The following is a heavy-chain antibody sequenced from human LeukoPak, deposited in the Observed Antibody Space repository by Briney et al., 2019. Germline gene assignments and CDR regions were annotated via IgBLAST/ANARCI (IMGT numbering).Heavy chain of an antibody. CDR3: ARVGSGYDASDY. J-gene: IGHJ4*02. D-gene: IGHD5-12*01. Sequence: KTSETLSLTCTVSGGSISSSSYYWGWVRQPPGKGLEWIGSIYYSGSTYYNPSLKCRVTISVDTSKNQFSLKLSSVTAADTAVYYSARVGSGYDASDYWGQGTLVTVSS. V-gene: IGHV4-39*07. CDR1: GGSISSSSYY. CDR2: IYYSGST.